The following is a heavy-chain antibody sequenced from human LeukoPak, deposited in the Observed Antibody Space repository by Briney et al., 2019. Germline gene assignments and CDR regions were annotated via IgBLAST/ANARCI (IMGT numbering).Heavy chain of an antibody. D-gene: IGHD6-13*01. CDR3: ARVQQLADAFDI. Sequence: PSETLSLTCTVSGGSISSSSYYWGWIRQPPGKGLEWIGSIYYSGSTYYNPSLKSRVTISVDTSKNQFSLKLSSVTAADTAVYYCARVQQLADAFDIWGQGTMVTVSS. CDR1: GGSISSSSYY. J-gene: IGHJ3*02. CDR2: IYYSGST. V-gene: IGHV4-39*07.